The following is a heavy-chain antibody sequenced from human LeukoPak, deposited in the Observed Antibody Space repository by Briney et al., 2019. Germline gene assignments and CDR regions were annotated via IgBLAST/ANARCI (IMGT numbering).Heavy chain of an antibody. Sequence: ASVKVSCKASGYTFTSYDINWVRQATGQGLEWMGWMNPNSGNTGYAQKFQGRVTITRNTSISTAYMELSSLRSEDTAVYYCARDIRYSSSNVNAFDIWGQGTMVTVSS. CDR1: GYTFTSYD. J-gene: IGHJ3*02. V-gene: IGHV1-8*03. CDR3: ARDIRYSSSNVNAFDI. D-gene: IGHD6-6*01. CDR2: MNPNSGNT.